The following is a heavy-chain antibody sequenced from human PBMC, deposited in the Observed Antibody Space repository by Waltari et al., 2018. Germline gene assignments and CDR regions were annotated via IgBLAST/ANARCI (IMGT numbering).Heavy chain of an antibody. Sequence: QVQLVQSGAEVKKPGSSVKVSCKASGGSFSSYAINWVRQATGQGLEWMGWMNPNSGNTGYAQKFQGRVTMTRNTSISTAYMELSSLRSEDTAVYYCARGLQGYYYYGMDVWGQGTTVTVSS. D-gene: IGHD4-4*01. CDR3: ARGLQGYYYYGMDV. V-gene: IGHV1-8*02. J-gene: IGHJ6*02. CDR2: MNPNSGNT. CDR1: GGSFSSYA.